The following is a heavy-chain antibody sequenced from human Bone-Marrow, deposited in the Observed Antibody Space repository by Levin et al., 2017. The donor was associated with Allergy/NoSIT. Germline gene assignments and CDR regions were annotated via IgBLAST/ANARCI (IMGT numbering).Heavy chain of an antibody. CDR2: IYPGDSDT. J-gene: IGHJ4*02. V-gene: IGHV5-51*01. CDR3: ARRDYYHIDH. D-gene: IGHD3-10*01. CDR1: GYSFTSYG. Sequence: PGGSLRLSCKGSGYSFTSYGIGWVRQMSGKGLEWMGIIYPGDSDTRYSPSFHGQVTISADKSNSTAYLQWSSLKASDTAMYYCARRDYYHIDHWGQGTLVTVSS.